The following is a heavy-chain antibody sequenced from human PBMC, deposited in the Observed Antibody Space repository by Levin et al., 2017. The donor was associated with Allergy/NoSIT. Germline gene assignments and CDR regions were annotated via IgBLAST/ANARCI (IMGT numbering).Heavy chain of an antibody. CDR2: ISGSGGST. J-gene: IGHJ3*02. V-gene: IGHV3-23*01. CDR1: GFTFSSYA. CDR3: AKDLRPDYGDYEIDAFDI. Sequence: SCAASGFTFSSYAMSWVRQAPGKGLEWVSAISGSGGSTYYADSVKGRFTISRDNSKNTLYLQMNSLRAEDTAVYYCAKDLRPDYGDYEIDAFDIWGQGTMVTVSS. D-gene: IGHD4-17*01.